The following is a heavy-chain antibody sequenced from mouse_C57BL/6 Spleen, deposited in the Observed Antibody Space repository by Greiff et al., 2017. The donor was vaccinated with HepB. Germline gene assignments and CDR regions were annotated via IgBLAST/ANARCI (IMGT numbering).Heavy chain of an antibody. D-gene: IGHD2-4*01. CDR2: IYPRDGST. J-gene: IGHJ3*01. Sequence: VKLQESGPELVKPGASVKLSCKASGYTFTSYDINWVKQRPGQGLEWIGWIYPRDGSTKYNEKFKGKATLTVDTSSSTAYMELHSLTSEDSAVYFCLYYDYDWFAYWGQGTLVTVSA. CDR3: LYYDYDWFAY. CDR1: GYTFTSYD. V-gene: IGHV1-85*01.